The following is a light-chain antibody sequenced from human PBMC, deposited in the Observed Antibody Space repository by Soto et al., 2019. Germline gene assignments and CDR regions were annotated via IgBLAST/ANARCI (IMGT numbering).Light chain of an antibody. CDR3: QHYNTYPIT. CDR2: DAS. CDR1: QSISSW. V-gene: IGKV1-5*01. Sequence: DIQMTQSPSTLSASVGDRVTITCRASQSISSWLAWYQQKPGKAPKLLIYDASSLESGVPSRFSGSGSGKEFTLTISSLQPDDFATFYCQHYNTYPITFGQGTRLEIK. J-gene: IGKJ5*01.